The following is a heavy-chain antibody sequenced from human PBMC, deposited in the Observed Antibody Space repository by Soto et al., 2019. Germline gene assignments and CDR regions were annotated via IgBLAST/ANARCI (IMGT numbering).Heavy chain of an antibody. D-gene: IGHD2-2*01. J-gene: IGHJ4*02. Sequence: GGSLRLSCAASAFTFSTYWMSWVRQAPGKVLEWVANINQEGSEKYYVDSVKGRFTISRDNAGNSLYLQMDSLRVEDTAVYYCATFCSSTSCSSYWGQGTLVTVSS. CDR1: AFTFSTYW. V-gene: IGHV3-7*05. CDR2: INQEGSEK. CDR3: ATFCSSTSCSSY.